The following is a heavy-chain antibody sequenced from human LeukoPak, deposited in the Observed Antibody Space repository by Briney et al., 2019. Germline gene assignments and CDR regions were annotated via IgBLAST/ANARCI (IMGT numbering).Heavy chain of an antibody. CDR1: GFTFSDYY. Sequence: GGSLRLSCAASGFTFSDYYMSWIRQALGKGLEWVSYISSSGSTIYYADSVKGRFTISRDNAKTSLYLQMNSLRAEDTAVYYCARDPYSSGWYEYGMDVWGQGTTVTVSS. CDR3: ARDPYSSGWYEYGMDV. D-gene: IGHD6-19*01. V-gene: IGHV3-11*01. CDR2: ISSSGSTI. J-gene: IGHJ6*02.